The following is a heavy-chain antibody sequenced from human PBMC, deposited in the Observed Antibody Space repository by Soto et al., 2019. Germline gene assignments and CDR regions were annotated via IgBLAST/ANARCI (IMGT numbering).Heavy chain of an antibody. Sequence: QVQLVQSGAEVKKPGSSVKVSCKASGGTFSSYAISWVRQAPGQGLEWMGGIIPIFGTANYAQKFQGRVMITADESTGTADMELCSLRSEDTAVYYCARVPDPSSGWYYFNYWAEGPLVTVSS. CDR1: GGTFSSYA. V-gene: IGHV1-69*01. D-gene: IGHD6-19*01. CDR3: ARVPDPSSGWYYFNY. CDR2: IIPIFGTA. J-gene: IGHJ4*02.